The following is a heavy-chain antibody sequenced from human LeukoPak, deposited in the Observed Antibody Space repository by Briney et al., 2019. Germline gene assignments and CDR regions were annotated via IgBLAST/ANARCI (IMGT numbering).Heavy chain of an antibody. J-gene: IGHJ5*02. CDR1: GYTFTSYD. Sequence: KAXGYTFTSYDINWVRQAPGQGLEWMGWMNPNSGNTVYAQKFQGRVTMTRNNYISTAYMELSSLRSEDTAVYYCARGDAHNWFDPWGQGTLVTVSS. V-gene: IGHV1-8*01. CDR2: MNPNSGNT. CDR3: ARGDAHNWFDP.